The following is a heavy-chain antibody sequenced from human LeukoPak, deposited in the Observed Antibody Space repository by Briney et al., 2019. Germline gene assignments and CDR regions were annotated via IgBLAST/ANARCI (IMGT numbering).Heavy chain of an antibody. CDR2: IYYSGST. CDR3: ALVRGVIMADIDV. V-gene: IGHV4-59*01. D-gene: IGHD3-10*01. Sequence: SETLSLTCTVSGDSISSYYWSWIRQPPGKGLEWIGYIYYSGSTNYNPSLKSRVTISVDTSKNQFSLQLSSVTAADTAVYYCALVRGVIMADIDVWGKGTTVTISS. J-gene: IGHJ6*04. CDR1: GDSISSYY.